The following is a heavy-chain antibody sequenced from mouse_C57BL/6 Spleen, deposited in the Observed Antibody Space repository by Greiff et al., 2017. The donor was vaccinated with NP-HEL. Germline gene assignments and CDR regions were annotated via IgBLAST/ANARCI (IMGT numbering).Heavy chain of an antibody. CDR3: ARTGSDY. Sequence: QVQLKQSGPELVKPGASVKISCKASGYAFSSSWMNWVKQRPGKGLEWIGRIYPGDGDTNYNGTFKGKATLTADKSSSTAYMQLSSLTSEDSAVYFCARTGSDYWGQGTTLTVSS. V-gene: IGHV1-82*01. CDR1: GYAFSSSW. D-gene: IGHD4-1*01. CDR2: IYPGDGDT. J-gene: IGHJ2*01.